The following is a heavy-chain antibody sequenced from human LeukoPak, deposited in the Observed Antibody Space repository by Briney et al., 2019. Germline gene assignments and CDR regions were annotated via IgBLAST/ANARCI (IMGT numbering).Heavy chain of an antibody. CDR2: ISSSSSYI. CDR1: GFTFSSYS. V-gene: IGHV3-21*01. Sequence: GGSLRLSCAASGFTFSSYSMNWVRQAPGKGLEWVSSISSSSSYIYYADSVKGRFTISRDNAKNSLYLQMNSLRAEDTAVYYRARGSSSGWYNYWGQGTLVTVSS. CDR3: ARGSSSGWYNY. J-gene: IGHJ4*02. D-gene: IGHD6-19*01.